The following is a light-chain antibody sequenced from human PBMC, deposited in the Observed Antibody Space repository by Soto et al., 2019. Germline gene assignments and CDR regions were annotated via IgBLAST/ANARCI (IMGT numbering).Light chain of an antibody. Sequence: EIVLTQSPGTLSLSPGGRGTLSCRASQTVRNNYLTWYQQKPGQAPRLLIYGASTRATGIPDRFSGSGSGTDLPLTISSLEPEDSDVYYCHQYGSSPPTFGQGTKVEIK. CDR1: QTVRNNY. CDR3: HQYGSSPPT. V-gene: IGKV3-20*01. J-gene: IGKJ1*01. CDR2: GAS.